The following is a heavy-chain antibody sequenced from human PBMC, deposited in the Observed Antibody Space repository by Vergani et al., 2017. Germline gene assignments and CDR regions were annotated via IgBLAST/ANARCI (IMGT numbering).Heavy chain of an antibody. CDR2: IDPSDSYT. D-gene: IGHD3-22*01. V-gene: IGHV5-10-1*01. J-gene: IGHJ3*02. CDR3: ARDPPAGITMIVVVTSI. CDR1: GYIFTSYW. Sequence: EVQLVQSGAEVKKPGASLRISCKGSGYIFTSYWISWVRQMPGKGLEWMGRIDPSDSYTNYSPSFQGHVTISADKSISTAYLQWSSLKASDTAMYYCARDPPAGITMIVVVTSIWGQGTMVTVSS.